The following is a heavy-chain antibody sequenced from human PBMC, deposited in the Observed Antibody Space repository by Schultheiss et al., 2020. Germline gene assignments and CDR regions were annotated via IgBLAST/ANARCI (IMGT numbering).Heavy chain of an antibody. CDR3: AKYQRLGPIDY. J-gene: IGHJ4*02. CDR1: GFTFSSYA. Sequence: SLKISCAASGFTFSSYAMSWVRQVPGKGLEWVSAISGSGGSTYYADSVKGRFTISRDNSKNTLYLQMNSLRAEDTAVYYCAKYQRLGPIDYWGQGTLVTVSS. CDR2: ISGSGGST. D-gene: IGHD3-16*01. V-gene: IGHV3-23*01.